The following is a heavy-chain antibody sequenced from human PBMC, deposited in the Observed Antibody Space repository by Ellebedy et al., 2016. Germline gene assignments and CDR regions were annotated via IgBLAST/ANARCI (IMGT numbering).Heavy chain of an antibody. V-gene: IGHV2-26*04. CDR3: AWIMVRGPGDV. D-gene: IGHD3-10*01. CDR1: GFSLNNARIG. J-gene: IGHJ6*04. Sequence: SGPTLVXPTETLTLTCTVSGFSLNNARIGVSWIRQPPGKALEWLAHIFSNDEKSYSTSLKSRLTISEDTSKSQVVLTMTNMDPVDTATYYCAWIMVRGPGDVWGKGTTVTVSS. CDR2: IFSNDEK.